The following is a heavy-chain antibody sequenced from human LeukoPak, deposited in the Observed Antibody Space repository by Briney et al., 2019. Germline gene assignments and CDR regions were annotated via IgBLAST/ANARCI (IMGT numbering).Heavy chain of an antibody. CDR2: TYYRSKWKN. J-gene: IGHJ5*02. D-gene: IGHD7-27*01. Sequence: SQTLSLTCAISGDSVSSNSVTWNWIRQSPSRGLEWLGRTYYRSKWKNDYAVSVKSRITINPDTSKNQFSLQLNSVTPEDTAVYYCARRSLGNWFDPWGQGTLVTVSS. CDR3: ARRSLGNWFDP. CDR1: GDSVSSNSVT. V-gene: IGHV6-1*01.